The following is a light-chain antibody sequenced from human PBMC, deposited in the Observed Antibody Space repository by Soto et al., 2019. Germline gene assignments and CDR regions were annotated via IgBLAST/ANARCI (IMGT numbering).Light chain of an antibody. CDR2: GAS. CDR3: QQYNDWSQT. CDR1: QSVSTN. J-gene: IGKJ1*01. Sequence: EIVMTQSPGTLSLSPGERATLSCRASQSVSTNLAWYQQIPGQAARLLIYGASTRATGIPARFSGSGSGTEFTLAISSLQSEDFAVYYCQQYNDWSQTFGLGTKVEIK. V-gene: IGKV3-15*01.